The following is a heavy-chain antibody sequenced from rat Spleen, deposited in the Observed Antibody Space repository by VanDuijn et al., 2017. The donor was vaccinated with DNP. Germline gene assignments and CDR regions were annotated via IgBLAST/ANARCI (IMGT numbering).Heavy chain of an antibody. CDR3: ARDRGNYYFDY. CDR2: ISSGGNT. D-gene: IGHD1-10*01. Sequence: QVQLKESGPGLVQPSQTLSLTCTVSGLSLTNYGISWVRLPPGKGLEWIAAISSGGNTYYNSALRSRLSISRDTSKSQVFLKMNSLQTEDIGTYYCARDRGNYYFDYWGPGVMVTVSS. CDR1: GLSLTNYG. V-gene: IGHV2S12*01. J-gene: IGHJ2*01.